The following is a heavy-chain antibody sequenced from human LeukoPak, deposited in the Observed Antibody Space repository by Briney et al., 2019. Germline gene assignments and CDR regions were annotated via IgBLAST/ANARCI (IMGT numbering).Heavy chain of an antibody. CDR2: ISAYNGNT. V-gene: IGHV1-18*04. CDR1: GYTFTSYG. D-gene: IGHD3-10*01. Sequence: VASVKVSCKASGYTFTSYGISWVRQAPGQGLEWMGWISAYNGNTNYAQKLQGRVTMTTDTSTSTAYMELRSLRSDDTAVYYCARALLWFGEYYFDYWGQGTLVTVSS. CDR3: ARALLWFGEYYFDY. J-gene: IGHJ4*02.